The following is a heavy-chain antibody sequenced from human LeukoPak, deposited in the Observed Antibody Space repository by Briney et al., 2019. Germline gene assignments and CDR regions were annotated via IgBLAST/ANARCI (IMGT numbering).Heavy chain of an antibody. CDR3: ARDADGYED. Sequence: PGGSLRLSCAASGFTFSNAWMSWVRQAPGKGLEWVANIKEDGSEDYYADSVKGRFAISKDNAKNSLYLQMNNLRVEDTAMYYCARDADGYEDWGQGTLVIVSS. V-gene: IGHV3-7*01. CDR2: IKEDGSED. J-gene: IGHJ4*02. D-gene: IGHD5-24*01. CDR1: GFTFSNAW.